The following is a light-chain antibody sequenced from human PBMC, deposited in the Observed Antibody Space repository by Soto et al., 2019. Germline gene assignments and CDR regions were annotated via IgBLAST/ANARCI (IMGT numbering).Light chain of an antibody. J-gene: IGKJ2*01. Sequence: EIVLTQSPGTLSLSPGERVTLSCRASQRVSSSYVAWYQQKAGQAPSLLIFGASSRATDIPDRFSGGGSGTDFTLTISRLEPEDFEVYYCHQNASVPYTFGQGTKLEIK. CDR3: HQNASVPYT. CDR1: QRVSSSY. V-gene: IGKV3-20*01. CDR2: GAS.